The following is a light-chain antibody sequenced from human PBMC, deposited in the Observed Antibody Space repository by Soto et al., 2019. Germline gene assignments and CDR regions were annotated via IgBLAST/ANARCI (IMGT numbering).Light chain of an antibody. J-gene: IGKJ1*01. CDR3: QQYGSAPRT. Sequence: ILLTQSAGPLSLSPGDSATLSCRASQTIXSNYRAWDQQKPGQAPRLRTDEASSRATGIPDRLSGSGSATDFTLTISRLEPEYCAVYYCQQYGSAPRTFGQGTKVDIK. CDR1: QTIXSNY. V-gene: IGKV3-20*01. CDR2: EAS.